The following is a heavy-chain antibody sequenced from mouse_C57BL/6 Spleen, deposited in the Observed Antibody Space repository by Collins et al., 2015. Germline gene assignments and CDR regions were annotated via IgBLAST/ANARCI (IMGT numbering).Heavy chain of an antibody. D-gene: IGHD3-3*01. Sequence: QLQQPGAELVMPGASVKLSCKASGYTFTSYWMHWVKQRPGQGLEWIGEIDPSDSYSNYNQKFKGKSTLTVDRSSSTAYMQLSSLTSEDSAVYYCALGRAWFAYWGQGTLVTVSA. CDR2: IDPSDSYS. CDR3: ALGRAWFAY. J-gene: IGHJ3*01. V-gene: IGHV1-69*01. CDR1: GYTFTSYW.